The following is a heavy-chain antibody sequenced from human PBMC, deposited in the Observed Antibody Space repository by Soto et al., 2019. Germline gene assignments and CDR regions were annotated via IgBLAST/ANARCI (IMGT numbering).Heavy chain of an antibody. CDR1: GGSISSYY. D-gene: IGHD6-19*01. CDR3: ARLPGIAVAEYYYYGMDV. Sequence: PSETLSLTCTVSGGSISSYYWSWIRQPPGKGLEWIGYIYYSGSTIYNPSLKSRVTISVDTSKNQFSLKLSSVTAADTAVYYCARLPGIAVAEYYYYGMDVWGQGTTVTVSS. V-gene: IGHV4-59*08. J-gene: IGHJ6*02. CDR2: IYYSGST.